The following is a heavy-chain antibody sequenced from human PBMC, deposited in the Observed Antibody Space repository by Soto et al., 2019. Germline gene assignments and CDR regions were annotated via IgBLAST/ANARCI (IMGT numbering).Heavy chain of an antibody. D-gene: IGHD3-16*01. CDR1: GFTFINAW. Sequence: GGSLRLSCAASGFTFINAWMSWVRQAPGKGLEWVGRIKSKTAGGTTDYAAPVKGRFTISRDDSKNTLYLQMNSLKTEDTAVYYCTRDGTITFRGVPAPKCFALWGQGALATV. CDR3: TRDGTITFRGVPAPKCFAL. CDR2: IKSKTAGGTT. J-gene: IGHJ5*02. V-gene: IGHV3-15*01.